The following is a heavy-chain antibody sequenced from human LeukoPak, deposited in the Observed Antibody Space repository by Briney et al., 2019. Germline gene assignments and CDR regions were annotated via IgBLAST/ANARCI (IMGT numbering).Heavy chain of an antibody. CDR2: ISGSGGST. Sequence: GGSLRLSCAASGFTFSSYAMSWVRQAPGKGLEWVSAISGSGGSTYYADSVKGRFTISRDNSKNTLCLQMNSLRAEDTAVYYCAKDSDIVVVPAAHHDYWGQGTLVTVSS. V-gene: IGHV3-23*01. CDR1: GFTFSSYA. CDR3: AKDSDIVVVPAAHHDY. D-gene: IGHD2-2*01. J-gene: IGHJ4*02.